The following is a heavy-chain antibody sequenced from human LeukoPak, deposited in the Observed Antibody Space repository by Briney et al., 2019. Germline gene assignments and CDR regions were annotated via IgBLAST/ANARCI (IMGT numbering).Heavy chain of an antibody. CDR2: IVVGSGNT. V-gene: IGHV1-58*01. CDR1: GFTFTSSA. Sequence: ASVKVSCKASGFTFTSSAVQWVRQARGQRLEWIGWIVVGSGNTNYAQKFQERVTITRDMSTSAAYMELSSLRSEDTAVYYCAAGLGSAASSYWGQGTLVTVSS. D-gene: IGHD2-2*01. J-gene: IGHJ4*02. CDR3: AAGLGSAASSY.